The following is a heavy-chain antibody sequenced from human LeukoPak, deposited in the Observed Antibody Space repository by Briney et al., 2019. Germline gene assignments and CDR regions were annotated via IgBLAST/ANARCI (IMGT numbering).Heavy chain of an antibody. CDR3: ARGINYDILTGYYSGMDV. D-gene: IGHD3-9*01. V-gene: IGHV4-38-2*02. CDR2: IYHSGST. J-gene: IGHJ6*02. CDR1: GYSISSGYY. Sequence: PSETLSLTCTVSGYSISSGYYWGWIRQPPGKGLEWIGSIYHSGSTYYNPSLKSRVTISVDTSKNQFSLKLSSVTAADTAVYYCARGINYDILTGYYSGMDVWGQGTTVTVSS.